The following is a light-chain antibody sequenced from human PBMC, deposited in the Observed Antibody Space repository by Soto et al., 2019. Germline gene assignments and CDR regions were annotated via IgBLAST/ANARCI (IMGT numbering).Light chain of an antibody. J-gene: IGKJ4*01. CDR3: QHYDRSALT. CDR1: QSVSSSY. CDR2: GAS. Sequence: IVLTQSPGTLSLSPGERATLSCRAGQSVSSSYLAWYQQKPGQAPRLLISGASSRATGIPDRFSGSGSGTDFTLTISRLEPEDFAVYYCQHYDRSALTFGGGTKVDNK. V-gene: IGKV3-20*01.